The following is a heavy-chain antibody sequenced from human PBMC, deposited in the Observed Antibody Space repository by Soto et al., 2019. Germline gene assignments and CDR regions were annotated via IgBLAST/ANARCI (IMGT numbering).Heavy chain of an antibody. CDR1: GGSISSYY. D-gene: IGHD1-26*01. V-gene: IGHV4-59*01. CDR3: ARHYSGSYWGFDY. CDR2: IYYSGST. Sequence: QVQLQESGPGLVKPSETLSLTCTVSGGSISSYYWSWIRQPPGKGLEWIGYIYYSGSTNYNPSLKSRVTISVDTSKNQCSLKLSSVTAADTAVYYCARHYSGSYWGFDYWGQGTLVTVSS. J-gene: IGHJ4*02.